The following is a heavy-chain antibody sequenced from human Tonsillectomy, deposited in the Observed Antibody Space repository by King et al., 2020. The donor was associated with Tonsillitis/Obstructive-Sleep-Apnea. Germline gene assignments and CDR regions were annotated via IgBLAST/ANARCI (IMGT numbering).Heavy chain of an antibody. V-gene: IGHV7-4-1*02. Sequence: QLVQSGSELKKPGASVKVSCKASAYTFTNYALNWVRQAPGQGLEWMGWINTNTGNPTYAQGFTRRFVFSLDTSVGTAYLQISSLKADDTAVYYCARPSCSSTSCYNTAGLDVWGKGTTVTVSS. CDR3: ARPSCSSTSCYNTAGLDV. D-gene: IGHD2-2*02. CDR1: AYTFTNYA. CDR2: INTNTGNP. J-gene: IGHJ6*04.